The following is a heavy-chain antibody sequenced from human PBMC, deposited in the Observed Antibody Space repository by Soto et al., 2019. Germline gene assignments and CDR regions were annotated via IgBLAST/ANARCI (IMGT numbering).Heavy chain of an antibody. CDR2: FNSDNGDT. J-gene: IGHJ4*02. CDR3: TRDRSGANVQY. CDR1: GATFSGNF. V-gene: IGHV1-2*02. D-gene: IGHD3-10*01. Sequence: QVQLVQSGAEVREPGASVKVSCKPSGATFSGNFFHWLRQAPGQGLEWMGLFNSDNGDTNSAQKLQARVTMTRDTSISTAYMDLSRLRSDDTAVYFCTRDRSGANVQYWGQGTRVTVSS.